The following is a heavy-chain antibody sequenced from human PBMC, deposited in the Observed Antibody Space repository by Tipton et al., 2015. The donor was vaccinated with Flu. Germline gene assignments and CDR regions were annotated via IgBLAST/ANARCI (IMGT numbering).Heavy chain of an antibody. J-gene: IGHJ4*02. CDR1: GFTFSTYS. CDR2: ISSSVSTI. Sequence: SLRLSCAASGFTFSTYSMNWVRQAPGQGLEWVSYISSSVSTIYYADSVKGRFTISRDNAKNSLYLQMNSLRAEDTAVYYCARDRGAAPGAYFFDYWGQGTLVTVSS. V-gene: IGHV3-48*04. D-gene: IGHD6-13*01. CDR3: ARDRGAAPGAYFFDY.